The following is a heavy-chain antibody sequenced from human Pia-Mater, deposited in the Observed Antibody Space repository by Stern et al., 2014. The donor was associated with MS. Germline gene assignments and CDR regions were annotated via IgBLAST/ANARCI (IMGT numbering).Heavy chain of an antibody. CDR3: ARDGRHTDNYGLDV. J-gene: IGHJ6*02. V-gene: IGHV1-69*01. CDR1: GGTFNVYA. CDR2: IIPIFGTA. Sequence: VQLLESGAEVKQPGSSLRLSCTASGGTFNVYAINWLRQAPGQGLEWMGGIIPIFGTANYAQKFQGRVTITADESTRTSSMQLSSLRYDDTAVYYCARDGRHTDNYGLDVWGQGTTVTVSS. D-gene: IGHD3-9*01.